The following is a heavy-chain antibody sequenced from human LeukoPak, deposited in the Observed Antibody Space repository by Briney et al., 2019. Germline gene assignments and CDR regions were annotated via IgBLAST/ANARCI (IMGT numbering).Heavy chain of an antibody. CDR3: ARGPPRDTFTIYYYYYYMDV. Sequence: PGGSLRLSCAASGFTFSSYSMSWVRQAPGKGLEWVSYISSSSSTIYYADSVKGRFTISRDNAKNSLYLQMNSLRAEDTAVYYCARGPPRDTFTIYYYYYYMDVWGKGTTVTVSS. V-gene: IGHV3-48*01. CDR1: GFTFSSYS. CDR2: ISSSSSTI. J-gene: IGHJ6*03. D-gene: IGHD5-18*01.